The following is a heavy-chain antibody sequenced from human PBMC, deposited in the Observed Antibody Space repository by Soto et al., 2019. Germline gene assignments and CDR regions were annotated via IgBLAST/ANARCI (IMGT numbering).Heavy chain of an antibody. D-gene: IGHD6-19*01. V-gene: IGHV3-33*01. CDR2: IWSDGKKE. Sequence: QVQLVESGGGVVQPGRSLRLSCVGSGFPFWHYGMHWVRQAPGKGLEWVAVIWSDGKKESYADFVKGRFAISRDNFKDTLYRQMNSLRAEDTAVYYCARDRDGGWFHMDGWCPGTTVTVSS. CDR1: GFPFWHYG. CDR3: ARDRDGGWFHMDG. J-gene: IGHJ6*02.